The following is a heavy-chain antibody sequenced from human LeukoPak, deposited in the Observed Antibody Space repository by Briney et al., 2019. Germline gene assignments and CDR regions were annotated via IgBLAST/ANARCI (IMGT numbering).Heavy chain of an antibody. J-gene: IGHJ4*02. CDR1: DSSISSNSYY. CDR2: IYYSGST. V-gene: IGHV4-39*01. CDR3: ARRGYDFWTGYHRYFDY. D-gene: IGHD3-3*01. Sequence: SETLSLTCTVSDSSISSNSYYWGWIRQPPGTGLERIGSIYYSGSTYYNPSLKSRLTISVDTSKNQFSLKLTSVTAADTAVYYCARRGYDFWTGYHRYFDYWGQGTLVIVSS.